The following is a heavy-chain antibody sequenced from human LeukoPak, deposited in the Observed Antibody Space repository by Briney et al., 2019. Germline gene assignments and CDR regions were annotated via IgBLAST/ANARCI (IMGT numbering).Heavy chain of an antibody. CDR3: AKDLGRDGSEIFDY. Sequence: VQPGGSLRLSCAASAFTFSSYAMSWVRQAPGKGLEWVSTINISGGSAYYADSVKGRFTISRDNSKNTLYLQMNNLRAEDTAVYYRAKDLGRDGSEIFDYWGQGTLVTVSS. V-gene: IGHV3-23*01. D-gene: IGHD5-24*01. J-gene: IGHJ4*02. CDR2: INISGGSA. CDR1: AFTFSSYA.